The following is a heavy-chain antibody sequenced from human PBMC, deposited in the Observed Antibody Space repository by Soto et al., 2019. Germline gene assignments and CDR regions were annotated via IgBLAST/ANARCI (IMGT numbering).Heavy chain of an antibody. CDR2: TRNKANSYTT. CDR3: AREDGYKYNWFDP. D-gene: IGHD5-12*01. Sequence: GGSLRLSCAASGFTFSDHYMDWVRQAPGKGLEWVGRTRNKANSYTTEYAASVKGRFTISRDDSKNSLYLQMNSLKTEDTAVYYCAREDGYKYNWFDPWGQGTLVTVSS. CDR1: GFTFSDHY. V-gene: IGHV3-72*01. J-gene: IGHJ5*02.